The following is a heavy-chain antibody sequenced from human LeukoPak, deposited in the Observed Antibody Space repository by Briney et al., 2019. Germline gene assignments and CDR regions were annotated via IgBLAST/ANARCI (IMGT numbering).Heavy chain of an antibody. CDR2: MNPNSGNT. CDR3: ARGSSSWESYFDY. V-gene: IGHV1-8*01. J-gene: IGHJ4*02. Sequence: ASVKVSCKASGYTFSRYDINWVRQATGQGLEWMGWMNPNSGNTGYAQKFQGRVTMTRSTSISTAYMELSSLRSEDTAVYYCARGSSSWESYFDYWGQGTLVTVSS. D-gene: IGHD6-13*01. CDR1: GYTFSRYD.